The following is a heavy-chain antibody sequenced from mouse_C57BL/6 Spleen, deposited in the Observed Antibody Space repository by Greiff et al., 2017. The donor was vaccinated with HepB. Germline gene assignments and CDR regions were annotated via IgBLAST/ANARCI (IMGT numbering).Heavy chain of an antibody. J-gene: IGHJ1*03. CDR1: GYSFTDYN. CDR2: INPNYGTT. Sequence: VQLQQSGPELVKPGASVKISCKASGYSFTDYNMNWVKQSNGKSLEWIGVINPNYGTTSYNQKFKGKATLTVDKSSSTAYMQLNSLTSEDSAVYYCARSGYYYGSSYAWYFDVWGTGTTVTVSS. V-gene: IGHV1-39*01. CDR3: ARSGYYYGSSYAWYFDV. D-gene: IGHD1-1*01.